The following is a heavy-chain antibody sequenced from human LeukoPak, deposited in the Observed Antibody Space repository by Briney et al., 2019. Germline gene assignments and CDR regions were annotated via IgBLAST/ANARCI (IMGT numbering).Heavy chain of an antibody. CDR1: GFTFSDYY. J-gene: IGHJ4*02. V-gene: IGHV3-11*04. Sequence: PGGSLRLSCATSGFTFSDYYMSWIRQAPGKGLEWVSYISNGAGTIYYVDSVKGRFTISRDNAKNSLFLQMDSLRVEDTAVYYCARLSSGYYQQLATFDYWGQGILVTVSS. CDR2: ISNGAGTI. D-gene: IGHD3-22*01. CDR3: ARLSSGYYQQLATFDY.